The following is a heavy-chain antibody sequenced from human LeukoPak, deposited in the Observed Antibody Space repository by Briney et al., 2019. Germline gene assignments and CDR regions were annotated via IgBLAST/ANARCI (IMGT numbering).Heavy chain of an antibody. CDR3: ARSGAAWGGYPPHASEI. CDR1: GDSISSYY. V-gene: IGHV4-59*01. Sequence: SETLSLTCTVSGDSISSYYWTWIRQPPGKGLEWIGYIYNSGSTDYNPSLKSRVTISVNTSKNQFSLRLNSVTAADTAVYYCARSGAAWGGYPPHASEIWGQGTMVTVSS. CDR2: IYNSGST. D-gene: IGHD3-3*01. J-gene: IGHJ3*02.